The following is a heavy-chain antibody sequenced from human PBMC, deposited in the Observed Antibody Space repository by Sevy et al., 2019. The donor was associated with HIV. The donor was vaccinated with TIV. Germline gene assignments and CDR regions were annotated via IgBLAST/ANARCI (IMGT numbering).Heavy chain of an antibody. D-gene: IGHD4-17*01. V-gene: IGHV4-59*01. CDR3: ARENPGLRYWYFDL. CDR1: GGSISSYY. Sequence: SETLSLTCTVSGGSISSYYWSWIRQPPGKGLEWIGYIYYSGSTNYNPSLKSRVTISVDTSKNQFSLNLSSVTAADTAVYYCARENPGLRYWYFDLWGRGTLVTVSS. CDR2: IYYSGST. J-gene: IGHJ2*01.